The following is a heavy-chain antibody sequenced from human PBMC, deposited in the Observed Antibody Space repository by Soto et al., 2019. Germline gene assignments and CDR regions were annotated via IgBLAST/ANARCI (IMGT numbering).Heavy chain of an antibody. D-gene: IGHD3-10*01. V-gene: IGHV3-33*01. CDR2: IWYDGSNK. Sequence: QVQLVESGGGVVQPGRSLRLSCAASGFTFSSYGMHWVRQAPGKGLEWVAVIWYDGSNKYYADSVKGRFTISRDNSKNTLYLQMNSLRAEDTAVYYCARKEDHYGSELDYWGQGTLVTVSS. CDR1: GFTFSSYG. CDR3: ARKEDHYGSELDY. J-gene: IGHJ4*02.